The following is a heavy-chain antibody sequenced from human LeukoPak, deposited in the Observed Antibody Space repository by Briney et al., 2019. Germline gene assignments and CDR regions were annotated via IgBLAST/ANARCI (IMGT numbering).Heavy chain of an antibody. D-gene: IGHD3-22*01. Sequence: GGSLRLSCAASGFTFSDYAMSWVRQAPGEGLEWVSAISGTGGSTWYADSVKGRVTISRDNSKNTLYLQMSSLRAEDTAVYYCAKDSYDSSGSRYDYWGQGTLVTVSS. V-gene: IGHV3-23*01. J-gene: IGHJ4*02. CDR1: GFTFSDYA. CDR2: ISGTGGST. CDR3: AKDSYDSSGSRYDY.